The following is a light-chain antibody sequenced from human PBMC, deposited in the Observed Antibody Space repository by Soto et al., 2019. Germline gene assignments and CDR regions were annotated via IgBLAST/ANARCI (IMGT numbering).Light chain of an antibody. CDR3: QQFGSSPGFT. CDR1: QSINSRY. Sequence: EIVLTQSPGTLSLSPGERATLSGRDSQSINSRYLAWYQQKPGQAPRLLIYGASSRATGIPDRFSGSGSGTDFTLTISRLEPEDFAVYYCQQFGSSPGFTFGPGTKVDIK. CDR2: GAS. J-gene: IGKJ3*01. V-gene: IGKV3-20*01.